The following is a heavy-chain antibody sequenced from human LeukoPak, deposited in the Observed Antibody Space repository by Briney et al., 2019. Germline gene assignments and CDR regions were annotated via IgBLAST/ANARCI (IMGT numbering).Heavy chain of an antibody. CDR3: ATRRVVWEGFDY. J-gene: IGHJ4*02. V-gene: IGHV3-74*01. Sequence: GGSLRLSCAASGFTFSNYWMHWVRQAPGKGLVWVSRINSDGINTSYADSVKGRFTISRDNAKNTLNLQMNSLRAEDTAVYYCATRRVVWEGFDYWGQGTLVTVSS. CDR2: INSDGINT. D-gene: IGHD1-26*01. CDR1: GFTFSNYW.